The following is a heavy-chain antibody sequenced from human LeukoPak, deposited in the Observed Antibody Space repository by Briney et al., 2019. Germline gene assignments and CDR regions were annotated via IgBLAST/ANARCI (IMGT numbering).Heavy chain of an antibody. CDR1: GFTFSSYE. V-gene: IGHV3-48*03. CDR2: IGTDGSSE. D-gene: IGHD5-12*01. CDR3: ARAGTYSGYKVFDT. Sequence: GGSLRLSCTASGFTFSSYEMNWVRQTPGKGLEWIADIGTDGSSENYAESAKGRFTISRDNARNSLFLQMSSLRVEDTAVYFCARAGTYSGYKVFDTWGQGTLVTVAS. J-gene: IGHJ5*02.